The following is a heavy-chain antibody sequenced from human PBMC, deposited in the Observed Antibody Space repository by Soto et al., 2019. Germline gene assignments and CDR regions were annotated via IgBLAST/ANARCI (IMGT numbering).Heavy chain of an antibody. CDR2: INPYSGGA. D-gene: IGHD3-10*01. Sequence: ASVKVSCKASGYTFTGYFMHWVRQAPGQGLEWMGWINPYSGGADYAQSFQGRVTMARDTSISTVYMELSRLRFDDTAVYYCARVIRGAYYNSPLDTWGQGTVVTVSS. CDR3: ARVIRGAYYNSPLDT. J-gene: IGHJ5*02. CDR1: GYTFTGYF. V-gene: IGHV1-2*02.